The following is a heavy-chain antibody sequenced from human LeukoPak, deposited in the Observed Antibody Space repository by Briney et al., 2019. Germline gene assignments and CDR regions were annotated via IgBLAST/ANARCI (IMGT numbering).Heavy chain of an antibody. V-gene: IGHV3-20*04. CDR3: ARDPTEGFEELLSPPDY. CDR1: GFIFDDYG. D-gene: IGHD3-10*01. CDR2: VTWNGGRT. Sequence: GGSLRLSCAASGFIFDDYGMSWVRQAPGKGLEWVSGVTWNGGRTGYADSVKGRFTISSDSAKKSLYLQMNSLRAEDTALYYCARDPTEGFEELLSPPDYWGQGTLVTVSS. J-gene: IGHJ4*02.